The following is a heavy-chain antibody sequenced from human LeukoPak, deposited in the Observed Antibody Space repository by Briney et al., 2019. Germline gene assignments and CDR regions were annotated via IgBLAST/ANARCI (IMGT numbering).Heavy chain of an antibody. D-gene: IGHD2-2*01. V-gene: IGHV4-39*07. CDR3: ARDKSGYCSSTSCYPFDY. Sequence: SETLSLTCTVSGGSISSYYWSWIRQPPGKGLEWIGSIYYSGSTYYNPSLKSRVTISVDTSKNQFSLKLSSVTAADTAVYYCARDKSGYCSSTSCYPFDYWGQGTLVTVSS. CDR2: IYYSGST. CDR1: GGSISSYY. J-gene: IGHJ4*02.